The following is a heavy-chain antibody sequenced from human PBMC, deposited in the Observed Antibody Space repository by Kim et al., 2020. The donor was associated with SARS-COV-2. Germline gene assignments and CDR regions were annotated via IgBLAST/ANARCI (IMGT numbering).Heavy chain of an antibody. CDR2: ISWNSDSI. J-gene: IGHJ4*02. V-gene: IGHV3-9*01. CDR3: AKDMGSISVAAGR. D-gene: IGHD6-19*01. Sequence: GGSLRLSCAASGFTFDDYAMHWVRQAPGKGLEWVSTISWNSDSIGYADSVKGRFTISRDNAKNSLYLQMNSLRAEDTAFYYCAKDMGSISVAAGRWGQGTLVTVSS. CDR1: GFTFDDYA.